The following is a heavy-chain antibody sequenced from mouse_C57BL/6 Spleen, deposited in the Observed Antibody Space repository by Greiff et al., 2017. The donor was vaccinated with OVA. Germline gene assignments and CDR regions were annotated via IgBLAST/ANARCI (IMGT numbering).Heavy chain of an antibody. D-gene: IGHD2-3*01. CDR2: IDPSDSYT. CDR1: GYTFTSYW. J-gene: IGHJ2*01. CDR3: ARAADGCRDFDY. Sequence: QVQLQQPGAELVMPGASVKLSCKASGYTFTSYWMHWVKQRPGQGLEWIGEIDPSDSYTNYNQKFKGKSTLTVDTSSSTAYMQLSSLTSEDSAVYYCARAADGCRDFDYWGQGTTLTVSS. V-gene: IGHV1-69*01.